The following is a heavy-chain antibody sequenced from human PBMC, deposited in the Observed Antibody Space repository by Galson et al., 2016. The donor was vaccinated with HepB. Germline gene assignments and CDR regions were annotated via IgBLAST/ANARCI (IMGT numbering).Heavy chain of an antibody. Sequence: SETLSLTCNVSGGSVTSGLYYWGWIRQPPGKGLEWIAYIYYSGKTNHNPTLESRVSTSVDSSKNQFSLRLNSVTGADPAVYYCARIVGYSYDFWGQGTHVTVSA. J-gene: IGHJ4*02. V-gene: IGHV4-61*01. CDR2: IYYSGKT. CDR1: GGSVTSGLYY. D-gene: IGHD5-18*01. CDR3: ARIVGYSYDF.